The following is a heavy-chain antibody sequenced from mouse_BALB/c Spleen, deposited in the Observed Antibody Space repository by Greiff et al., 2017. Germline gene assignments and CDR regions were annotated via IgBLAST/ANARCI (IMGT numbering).Heavy chain of an antibody. CDR1: GYTFTSYW. D-gene: IGHD1-1*01. CDR3: TRSGLRRYFDY. CDR2: IYPSDSYT. J-gene: IGHJ2*01. Sequence: VQLQQSGAELVRPGASVKLSCKASGYTFTSYWINWVKQRPGQGLEWIGNIYPSDSYTNYNQKFKDKATLTVDKSSSTAYMQLSSPTSEDSAVYYCTRSGLRRYFDYWGQGTTLTVSS. V-gene: IGHV1-69*02.